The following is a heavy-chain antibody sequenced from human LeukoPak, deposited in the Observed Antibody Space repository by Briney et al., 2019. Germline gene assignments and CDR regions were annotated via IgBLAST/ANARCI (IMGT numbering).Heavy chain of an antibody. Sequence: PGGSLRLSCAASGFTFSSYWMSWVRQAPGKGPEWVANIKQDGSEKYYVDSVKGRFTISRDNAKNSLYLQMNSLRAEDTAVYYCATGRGDYFRGEYYFDYWGQGTLVTVSS. V-gene: IGHV3-7*03. CDR1: GFTFSSYW. CDR3: ATGRGDYFRGEYYFDY. D-gene: IGHD4-17*01. CDR2: IKQDGSEK. J-gene: IGHJ4*02.